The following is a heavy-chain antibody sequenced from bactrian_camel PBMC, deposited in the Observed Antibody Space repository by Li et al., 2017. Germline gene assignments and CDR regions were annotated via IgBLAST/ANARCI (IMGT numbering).Heavy chain of an antibody. D-gene: IGHD6*01. J-gene: IGHJ6*01. CDR1: SSISNKAC. V-gene: IGHV3S1*01. CDR2: IEVGGSQT. CDR3: VKDRGGNWYRGDFGY. Sequence: VQLVESGGGLMQPGGSLRLACQVPSSISNKACMAWFRQTPGKAREGVAAIEVGGSQTYNADSVKGRFTIARDNAKNTLYLQLNGLQTVDTATYYCVKDRGGNWYRGDFGYWGQGTQVTVS.